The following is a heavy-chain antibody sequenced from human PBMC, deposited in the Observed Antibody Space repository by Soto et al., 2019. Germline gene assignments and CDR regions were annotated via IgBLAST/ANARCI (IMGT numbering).Heavy chain of an antibody. D-gene: IGHD3-10*01. CDR2: IIPFHGVT. CDR1: GGTFSPYT. V-gene: IGHV1-69*08. Sequence: QVQLVQSGAEVKKPGSSVKVSCKASGGTFSPYTINCVRQAPGQGLEWMGRIIPFHGVTNYAQKFQARVTITAEKSTSKAYMELSGLRFEATAMYYCTIDWEITVSTWSFGGFWGRGTLVTVSS. CDR3: TIDWEITVSTWSFGGF. J-gene: IGHJ4*02.